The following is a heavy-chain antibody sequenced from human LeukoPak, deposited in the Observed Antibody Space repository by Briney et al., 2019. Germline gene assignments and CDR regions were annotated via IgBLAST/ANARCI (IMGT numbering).Heavy chain of an antibody. CDR3: AKGQETESRLDS. Sequence: GESLRLSCAASGFTFNIYTMYWVRQAPGKGLEWVSGIRHSDGNTYYADSVKGRFTISSDKSKNILFLQMNSLRAEDTALYYCAKGQETESRLDSWGQGTLVTVSS. V-gene: IGHV3-23*01. CDR2: IRHSDGNT. D-gene: IGHD1-1*01. CDR1: GFTFNIYT. J-gene: IGHJ4*02.